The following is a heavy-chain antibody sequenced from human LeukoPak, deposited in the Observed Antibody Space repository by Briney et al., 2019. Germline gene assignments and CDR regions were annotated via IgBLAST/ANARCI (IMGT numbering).Heavy chain of an antibody. V-gene: IGHV3-33*01. J-gene: IGHJ4*02. Sequence: PGGSLRLSCAASGFXFSDYGIHWVRHAPAKGLEWVAFVWSDVSNEYYPDSVKSRFIISRDNSKNTLHLQMNSLRAEDTAVYYCARDLGSGTQYTFFDYWGQGTLVTVSS. CDR1: GFXFSDYG. CDR2: VWSDVSNE. D-gene: IGHD3-10*01. CDR3: ARDLGSGTQYTFFDY.